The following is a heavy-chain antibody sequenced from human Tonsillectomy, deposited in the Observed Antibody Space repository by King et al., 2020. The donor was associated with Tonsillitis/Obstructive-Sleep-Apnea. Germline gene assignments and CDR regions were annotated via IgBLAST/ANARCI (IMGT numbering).Heavy chain of an antibody. V-gene: IGHV1-46*01. J-gene: IGHJ3*02. D-gene: IGHD1-7*01. Sequence: VQLVESGAEVKKPGASVKVSCKASGHTFTRYYIHWVRQAPGQGLEWMGIINPSGGSTTYAQKFQGRVTMTRETPTSTVYMDLSSLRSEDTAVYYCARGGELGIPSDAFDIWGQGTMVTVSS. CDR2: INPSGGST. CDR3: ARGGELGIPSDAFDI. CDR1: GHTFTRYY.